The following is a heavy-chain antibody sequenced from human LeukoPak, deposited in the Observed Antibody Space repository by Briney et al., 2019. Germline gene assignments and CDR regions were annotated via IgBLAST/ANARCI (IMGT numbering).Heavy chain of an antibody. CDR2: IYYSGST. D-gene: IGHD1-14*01. CDR3: ARHSSQYNRNARPQAFDI. V-gene: IGHV4-39*01. Sequence: KPSETLSLTCTVSGGSISSSSYYWGWIRQPPGKGLEWIGSIYYSGSTYYNPSLKSRVTISVDTSKNQFSLKLSSVTAADTAVYYCARHSSQYNRNARPQAFDIWGQGTMVTVSS. CDR1: GGSISSSSYY. J-gene: IGHJ3*02.